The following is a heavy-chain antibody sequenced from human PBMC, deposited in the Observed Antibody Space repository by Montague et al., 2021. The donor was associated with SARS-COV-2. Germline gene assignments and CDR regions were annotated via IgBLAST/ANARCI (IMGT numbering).Heavy chain of an antibody. CDR3: ARDLVGTDGGSDS. CDR1: GFTFSYFE. D-gene: IGHD2-8*01. Sequence: SLRLSCAASGFTFSYFEMHWVRQAPGKGLEWMSYITDDGTNIYYADSVKGRFTISRDNAKNSLYLQMNSLRAEDTAVYYCARDLVGTDGGSDSWGQGTLVTVSS. CDR2: ITDDGTNI. V-gene: IGHV3-48*03. J-gene: IGHJ4*02.